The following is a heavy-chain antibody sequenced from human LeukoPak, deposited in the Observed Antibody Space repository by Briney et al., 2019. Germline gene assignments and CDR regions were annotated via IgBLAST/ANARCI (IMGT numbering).Heavy chain of an antibody. CDR1: GFTFSNYA. V-gene: IGHV3-23*01. J-gene: IGHJ3*02. CDR2: ISGSGSGT. D-gene: IGHD6-13*01. Sequence: GGSLRLSCAASGFTFSNYAMTWVRQAPGKGLEWVSGISGSGSGTYYGDSVKGRFTISRDNSKNTLYLQMNSLRAEDTAVYYCAGSAGRDAFDIWGQGTMVTVSS. CDR3: AGSAGRDAFDI.